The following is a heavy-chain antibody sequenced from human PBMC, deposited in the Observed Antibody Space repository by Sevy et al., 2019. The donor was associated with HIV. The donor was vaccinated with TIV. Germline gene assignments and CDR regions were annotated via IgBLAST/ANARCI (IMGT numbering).Heavy chain of an antibody. Sequence: GGSLRLSCAASGFTFSSYSMNWVRQAPGKGLEWVSYISGSSSTIYYAGTVKGRFTISRDNAKNSLNLQMNSRRAEDTAVYYCARLSGYSSSWSYFDYWGQGTLVTVSS. V-gene: IGHV3-48*01. J-gene: IGHJ4*02. CDR3: ARLSGYSSSWSYFDY. CDR2: ISGSSSTI. D-gene: IGHD6-13*01. CDR1: GFTFSSYS.